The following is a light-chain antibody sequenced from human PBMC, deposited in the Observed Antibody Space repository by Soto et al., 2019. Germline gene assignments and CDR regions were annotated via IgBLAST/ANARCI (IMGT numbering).Light chain of an antibody. CDR2: NDN. CDR3: AAWDDSLTGPV. V-gene: IGLV1-44*01. CDR1: RSDIGSNS. J-gene: IGLJ1*01. Sequence: QSVLTQPPSASGTPGQTVTISSSGSRSDIGSNSVSWYQHLPGTAPKLLIYNDNQRPSGVPDRFSGSRSGTSASLAISVLQSEDEADYYCAAWDDSLTGPVFGTGTKLTVL.